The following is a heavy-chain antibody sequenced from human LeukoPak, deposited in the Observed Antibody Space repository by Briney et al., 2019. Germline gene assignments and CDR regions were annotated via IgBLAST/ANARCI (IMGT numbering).Heavy chain of an antibody. D-gene: IGHD5-18*01. CDR3: ARVVDTAMDKYYYYGMDV. V-gene: IGHV4-59*01. CDR1: GGSISSYY. Sequence: KASETLSLTCTVSGGSISSYYWSWIRQPPGKGLEWIGYICYSGSTNYNPSLKSRVTISVDTSKNQFSLKLSSVTAADTAVYYCARVVDTAMDKYYYYGMDVWGQGTTVTVSS. J-gene: IGHJ6*02. CDR2: ICYSGST.